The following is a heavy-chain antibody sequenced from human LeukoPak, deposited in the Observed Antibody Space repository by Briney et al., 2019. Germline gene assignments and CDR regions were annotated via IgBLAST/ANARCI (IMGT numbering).Heavy chain of an antibody. CDR2: INPNSGGT. J-gene: IGHJ4*02. V-gene: IGHV1-2*02. CDR3: ARGLGEQQLDYYFDY. Sequence: ASVKVSCKASGYTFTGYYMHWVRQAPGQALEWMGWINPNSGGTNYAQKFQGRVTMTRDTSISTAYMELSRLRSDDTAVYYCARGLGEQQLDYYFDYWGQGTLVTVSS. D-gene: IGHD6-13*01. CDR1: GYTFTGYY.